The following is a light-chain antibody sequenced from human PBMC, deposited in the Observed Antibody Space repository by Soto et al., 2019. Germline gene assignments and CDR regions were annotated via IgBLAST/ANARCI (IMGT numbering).Light chain of an antibody. Sequence: EIVMTQSPATLSVSPGERATLSCRASQSVSSSLAWYQQKPGQAPRLLIYGASTRATGVPARFSGSGSGTEFTLTISSLQSEDCAVYYCQQYNKWPRTFGQGTKVEIQ. CDR3: QQYNKWPRT. CDR1: QSVSSS. CDR2: GAS. V-gene: IGKV3-15*01. J-gene: IGKJ1*01.